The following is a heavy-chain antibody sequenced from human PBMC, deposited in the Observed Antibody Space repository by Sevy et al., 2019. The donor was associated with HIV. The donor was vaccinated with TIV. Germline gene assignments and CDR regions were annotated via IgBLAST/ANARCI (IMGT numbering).Heavy chain of an antibody. J-gene: IGHJ6*02. CDR1: GFTFSNAW. Sequence: GGSLRLSCAASGFTFSNAWMSWVRQAPGKGLEWVGRIKSKTDGGTTDYAAPVKGRFTISRDVSKNTLYLQMNSLKTGDTAVYYCTTRLEDYYYYGMDVWGQGTTVTVSS. CDR3: TTRLEDYYYYGMDV. V-gene: IGHV3-15*01. CDR2: IKSKTDGGTT.